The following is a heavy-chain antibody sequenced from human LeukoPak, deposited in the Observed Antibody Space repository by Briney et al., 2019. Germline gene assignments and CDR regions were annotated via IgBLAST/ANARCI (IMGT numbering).Heavy chain of an antibody. D-gene: IGHD6-19*01. CDR3: ARAGRLGYFDY. J-gene: IGHJ4*02. V-gene: IGHV3-74*01. CDR1: GFTFSSYW. CDR2: INSDGSST. Sequence: PGGSLRLPCAASGFTFSSYWMHWVRQAPGKGLVWVSRINSDGSSTSYADSVKGRFTISRDNAKNTLYLQMNSLRAEDTAVYYCARAGRLGYFDYWGQGTLVTVSS.